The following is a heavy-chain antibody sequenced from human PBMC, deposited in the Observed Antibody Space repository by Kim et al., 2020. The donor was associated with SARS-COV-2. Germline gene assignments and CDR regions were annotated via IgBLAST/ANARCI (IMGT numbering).Heavy chain of an antibody. D-gene: IGHD6-6*01. Sequence: VKGRFTISRDNSKNTLYLQMNSLRAEDTAVYYCARDLNSEYSSSWGYFDYWGQGTLVTVSS. J-gene: IGHJ4*02. V-gene: IGHV3-30*07. CDR3: ARDLNSEYSSSWGYFDY.